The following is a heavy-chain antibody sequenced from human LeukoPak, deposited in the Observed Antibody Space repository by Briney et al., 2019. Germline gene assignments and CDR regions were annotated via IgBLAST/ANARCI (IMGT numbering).Heavy chain of an antibody. Sequence: PSETLSLTCAVSGVSISSSNWWSWVRQPPGKGLEWIGEIYHSGSTNYNPSLKSRVTISVDTSKYQFSLKLSSVTAADTAVYYCARVFGRGLAHGFDYWSQGTLVTVSS. CDR1: GVSISSSNW. D-gene: IGHD2-15*01. J-gene: IGHJ4*02. CDR2: IYHSGST. V-gene: IGHV4-4*02. CDR3: ARVFGRGLAHGFDY.